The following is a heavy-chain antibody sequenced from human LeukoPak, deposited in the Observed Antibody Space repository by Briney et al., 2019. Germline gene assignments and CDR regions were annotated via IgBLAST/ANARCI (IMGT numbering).Heavy chain of an antibody. J-gene: IGHJ4*02. CDR1: GFSFSDYY. D-gene: IGHD1-26*01. CDR3: ARHPDGSLSLDY. CDR2: ISSSGSHT. V-gene: IGHV3-11*03. Sequence: GGSLRLFCVASGFSFSDYYMSWIRQAPGKGLEWVSYISSSGSHTNYADSVTGRFTISRNNAKKSLHLQMNRLRAEDTAVYYCARHPDGSLSLDYWGQGTLVTVSS.